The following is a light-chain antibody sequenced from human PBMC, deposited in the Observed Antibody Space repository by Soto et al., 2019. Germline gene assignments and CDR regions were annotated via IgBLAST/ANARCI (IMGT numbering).Light chain of an antibody. CDR3: SSYTTSSTYV. Sequence: QSVLTQPASVSGSPGQSIAISCTGTSSDVGSHDLVSWYQQQSGKVPKLIIYDVNSRPSGVSNRFSGSKSGNTASLTISGLQAEDEADYYCSSYTTSSTYVFGNGTKVTVL. V-gene: IGLV2-14*02. CDR1: SSDVGSHDL. CDR2: DVN. J-gene: IGLJ1*01.